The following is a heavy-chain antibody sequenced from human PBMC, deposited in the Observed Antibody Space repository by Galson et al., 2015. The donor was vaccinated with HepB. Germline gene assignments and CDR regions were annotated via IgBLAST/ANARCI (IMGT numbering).Heavy chain of an antibody. Sequence: SVKVSCKASGYTFISYLIHWVRQAPGQGLEWMGWINLNNGDTQYSQRFQGRITITRDTSASTAYMELSSLRSEDTAMFYCARDDVAFDVWGQGTMVTVSS. V-gene: IGHV1-3*01. CDR3: ARDDVAFDV. CDR2: INLNNGDT. CDR1: GYTFISYL. J-gene: IGHJ3*01.